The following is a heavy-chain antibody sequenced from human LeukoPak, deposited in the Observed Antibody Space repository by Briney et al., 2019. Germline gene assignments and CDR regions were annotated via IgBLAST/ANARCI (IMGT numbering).Heavy chain of an antibody. CDR2: ISAYNGNT. CDR3: ARVGATIGFNYYYYYMDV. CDR1: GYTFTSYG. J-gene: IGHJ6*03. Sequence: ASVKVSCKASGYTFTSYGFSWVRPAPGKGLEWMGWISAYNGNTSYAQKLKGRVTMTTDTSTSTAYMELRSLRSDDTAVYYCARVGATIGFNYYYYYMDVWGKGTTVTVSS. D-gene: IGHD5-12*01. V-gene: IGHV1-18*01.